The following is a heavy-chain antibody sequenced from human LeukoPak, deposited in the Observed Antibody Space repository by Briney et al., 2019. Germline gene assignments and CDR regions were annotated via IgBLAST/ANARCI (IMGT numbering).Heavy chain of an antibody. J-gene: IGHJ5*02. CDR3: ARAGNGEGFDP. V-gene: IGHV3-11*04. Sequence: GGSLRLSCAASGFIFSDYYLSWIRQAPGKGLEWVSYISNSGNTIYYADSVKGRFTISRDNAKNSLYLQMNSLRVEDTAVYYCARAGNGEGFDPWGQGTLVTVSS. D-gene: IGHD4-23*01. CDR2: ISNSGNTI. CDR1: GFIFSDYY.